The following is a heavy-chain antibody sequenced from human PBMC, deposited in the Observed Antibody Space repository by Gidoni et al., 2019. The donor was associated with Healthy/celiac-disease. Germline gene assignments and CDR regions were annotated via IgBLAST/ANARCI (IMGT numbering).Heavy chain of an antibody. CDR1: GGSFSGYY. J-gene: IGHJ5*02. CDR3: ARGHRWGLERRRSNWFDP. Sequence: QVQLQQWGAGLLKPSETLSLTCAVYGGSFSGYYWSWIRQPPGKGLEWIGEINHSGSTNYNPSLKSRVTISVDTSKNQFSLKLSSVTAADTAVYYCARGHRWGLERRRSNWFDPWGQGTLVTVSS. D-gene: IGHD1-1*01. V-gene: IGHV4-34*01. CDR2: INHSGST.